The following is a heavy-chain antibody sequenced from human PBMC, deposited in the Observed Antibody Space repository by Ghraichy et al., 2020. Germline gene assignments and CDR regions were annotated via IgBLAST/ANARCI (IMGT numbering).Heavy chain of an antibody. CDR2: ISGSGGST. CDR3: AKDIPHYSSSSGPLDY. V-gene: IGHV3-23*01. Sequence: LSLTCAASGFTFSSYVMSWVRQAPGKGLEWVSAISGSGGSTYYADSVKGRFTISRDNSKNTLYLQMNSLRAEDTAVYYCAKDIPHYSSSSGPLDYWGQGTLVTVSS. CDR1: GFTFSSYV. D-gene: IGHD6-6*01. J-gene: IGHJ4*02.